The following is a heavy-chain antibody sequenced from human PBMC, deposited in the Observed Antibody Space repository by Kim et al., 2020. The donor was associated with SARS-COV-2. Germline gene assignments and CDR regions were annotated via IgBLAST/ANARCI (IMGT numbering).Heavy chain of an antibody. CDR2: IKRDGSEK. CDR1: GFTFNSHW. CDR3: ALYSNAMDF. D-gene: IGHD2-8*01. Sequence: GGSLRLSCVGSGFTFNSHWMSWVRQAPGRGLEWVANIKRDGSEKYYADAVTGRFTISRDNANNSLHLQMNYVGVDDTAIYYCALYSNAMDFWSQGTTVTV. V-gene: IGHV3-7*01. J-gene: IGHJ6*01.